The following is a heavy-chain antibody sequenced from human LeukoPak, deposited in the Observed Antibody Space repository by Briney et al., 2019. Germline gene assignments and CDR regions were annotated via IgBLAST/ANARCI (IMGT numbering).Heavy chain of an antibody. CDR3: AKDLSPGVY. V-gene: IGHV3-23*01. Sequence: GGSLRLSCAASGFTFSSYSMSWVRQAPGKGLEWVSAISGSDGSTYYADSVKGRFTISRDNSKNTLYLQMNSLRAEDTAAYYCAKDLSPGVYWGQGTLVTVSS. D-gene: IGHD2-8*01. CDR1: GFTFSSYS. CDR2: ISGSDGST. J-gene: IGHJ4*02.